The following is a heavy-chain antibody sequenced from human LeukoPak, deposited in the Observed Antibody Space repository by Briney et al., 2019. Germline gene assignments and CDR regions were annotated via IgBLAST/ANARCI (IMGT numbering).Heavy chain of an antibody. Sequence: PGGSLRLSCAASGLTPSGQWRNWVRQAPGQGLEWVANIKHDGSEKYYVDSVRGRFTISRDDAKNSLSLQMNSLRAEDTAVYYCARDARGDGFDIWGQGTMVTVSS. V-gene: IGHV3-7*03. CDR2: IKHDGSEK. CDR3: ARDARGDGFDI. CDR1: GLTPSGQW. J-gene: IGHJ3*02. D-gene: IGHD3-10*01.